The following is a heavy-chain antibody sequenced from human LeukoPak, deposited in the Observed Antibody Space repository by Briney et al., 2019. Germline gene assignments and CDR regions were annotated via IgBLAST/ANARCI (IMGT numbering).Heavy chain of an antibody. CDR2: ISAYNGNT. CDR1: GYTFTSYG. Sequence: ASVKVSCKASGYTFTSYGISWVRQAPGQGLEWMGWISAYNGNTNYAQKLQGRVTMTTDTSTSTAYMELRSLRSDDTAVYYCARATGGSYYSAYYYYYYMGVWGKGTTVTISS. V-gene: IGHV1-18*01. J-gene: IGHJ6*03. D-gene: IGHD3-10*01. CDR3: ARATGGSYYSAYYYYYYMGV.